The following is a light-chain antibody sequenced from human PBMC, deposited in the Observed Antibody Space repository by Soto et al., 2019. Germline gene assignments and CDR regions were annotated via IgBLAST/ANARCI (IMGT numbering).Light chain of an antibody. Sequence: IQMTQSPSSVSASVGDRVTITCRASQDISTWLAWFQQKPGEAPRFLIYSASNLHSGVPSRFSGSASGTDFTLTISSLQPEDFATYYCQQRNSLPLTFGGGTKVEIK. CDR1: QDISTW. CDR3: QQRNSLPLT. CDR2: SAS. V-gene: IGKV1-12*01. J-gene: IGKJ4*01.